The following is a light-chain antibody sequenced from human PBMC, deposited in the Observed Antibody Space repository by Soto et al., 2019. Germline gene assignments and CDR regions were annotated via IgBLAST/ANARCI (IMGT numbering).Light chain of an antibody. CDR3: QLRDT. CDR1: QGISSY. V-gene: IGKV1-9*01. J-gene: IGKJ3*01. Sequence: DIQLTQSPSFLSASVGDRVTITCRASQGISSYLAWYQQKPGKAPKLLIYAASTLQSGVPSRFSGSGSGTEFTLTIRSLQPEDFATYYCQLRDTFGPGTKVDI. CDR2: AAS.